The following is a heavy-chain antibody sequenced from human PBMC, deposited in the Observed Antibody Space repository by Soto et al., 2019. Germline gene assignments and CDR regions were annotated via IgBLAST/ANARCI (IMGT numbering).Heavy chain of an antibody. CDR2: VWYDGSKE. CDR1: GFTFSGYG. D-gene: IGHD4-17*01. J-gene: IGHJ3*01. CDR3: ARGRGGSYGGNSANFDV. Sequence: QVQLVESGGGVVQPGRSLRLSCAASGFTFSGYGMHWVRQAPGKGLEWVAVVWYDGSKEYYADSVKGRFAISRDNSLNTLYLQINILRAEDTAVYYCARGRGGSYGGNSANFDVWGQGTMVTVSS. V-gene: IGHV3-33*01.